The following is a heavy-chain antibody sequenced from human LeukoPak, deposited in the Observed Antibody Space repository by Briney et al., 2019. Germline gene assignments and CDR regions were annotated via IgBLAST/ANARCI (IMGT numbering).Heavy chain of an antibody. CDR3: AREGFLEMATISILMFDI. CDR1: GYTFTSYY. CDR2: IIPSGGST. J-gene: IGHJ3*02. D-gene: IGHD5-24*01. Sequence: ASAKDSCKASGYTFTSYYMHWARQATGQGLEWMGIIIPSGGSTSYAQKYQGRVTMTRDTSTSTVYMELSSLRSEDTAVYYCAREGFLEMATISILMFDIWGQGTMVTVSS. V-gene: IGHV1-46*01.